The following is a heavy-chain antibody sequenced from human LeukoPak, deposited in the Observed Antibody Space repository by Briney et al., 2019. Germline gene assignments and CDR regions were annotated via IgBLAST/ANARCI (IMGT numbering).Heavy chain of an antibody. CDR2: INPNSGGT. D-gene: IGHD3-22*01. CDR3: ASASDDSSGYYEVGY. V-gene: IGHV1-2*02. J-gene: IGHJ4*02. Sequence: ASVKVSCKASGYTFTGYYMHWVRQAPGQGLEWMGWINPNSGGTNYAQKFQGRVTMTRDTSISTAYMELSRLRFDDTAVYYCASASDDSSGYYEVGYWGQGTLVTVSP. CDR1: GYTFTGYY.